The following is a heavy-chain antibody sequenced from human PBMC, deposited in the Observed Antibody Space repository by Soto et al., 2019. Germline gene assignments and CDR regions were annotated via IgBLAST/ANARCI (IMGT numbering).Heavy chain of an antibody. Sequence: ASVKVSCKASGGTFSSYAISWVRQAPGQGLEWMGGIIPIFGTANYAQKFQGRVTITADESTSTAYMELSSLRSEDTAVYYCIDSSGYSAGSPLYYYGMDVWGQGTTVTVSS. V-gene: IGHV1-69*13. J-gene: IGHJ6*02. CDR1: GGTFSSYA. D-gene: IGHD3-22*01. CDR2: IIPIFGTA. CDR3: IDSSGYSAGSPLYYYGMDV.